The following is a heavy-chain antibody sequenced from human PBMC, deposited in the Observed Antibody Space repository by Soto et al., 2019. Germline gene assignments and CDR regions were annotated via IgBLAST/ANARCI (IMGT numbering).Heavy chain of an antibody. V-gene: IGHV1-18*01. CDR3: ARDWDGSGSYFTDY. Sequence: QVQLVQSGAEVKKPGASVKVSCKASGYVFIGYGISWVRQAPGQGLEWMGWISRHNGNTYYAQNFQGRVTMTTDASTSTAYMELRSLRSDDTAVYYCARDWDGSGSYFTDYWGQGTLVTVSS. CDR2: ISRHNGNT. D-gene: IGHD3-10*01. CDR1: GYVFIGYG. J-gene: IGHJ4*02.